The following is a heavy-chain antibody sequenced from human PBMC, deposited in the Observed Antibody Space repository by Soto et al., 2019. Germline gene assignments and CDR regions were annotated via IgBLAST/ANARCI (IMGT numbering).Heavy chain of an antibody. CDR1: GGSISSSSYY. J-gene: IGHJ4*02. Sequence: QLQLQESGPGLVKPSETLSLTCTVSGGSISSSSYYWGWIRQAPGKGLEWIGRIYYSGSTHYNPSLKSRITISVDTSKNQFSLKLSSVTAADAAVYYCARHIDYWGQGTLVTVSS. CDR3: ARHIDY. V-gene: IGHV4-39*01. CDR2: IYYSGST.